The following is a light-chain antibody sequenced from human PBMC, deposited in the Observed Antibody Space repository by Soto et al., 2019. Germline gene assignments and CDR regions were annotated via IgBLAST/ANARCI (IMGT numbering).Light chain of an antibody. CDR1: QRFSSY. Sequence: DIQMTQSPSSLSASVGDRVTITCRSSQRFSSYLNWYQQRRGKAPKLLIHTVSSLQSGVPSRFSGSGSGTDFTLTISSLQPEDAATYYCQQFYGSPPSFGGGTQVEV. V-gene: IGKV1-39*01. J-gene: IGKJ4*01. CDR2: TVS. CDR3: QQFYGSPPS.